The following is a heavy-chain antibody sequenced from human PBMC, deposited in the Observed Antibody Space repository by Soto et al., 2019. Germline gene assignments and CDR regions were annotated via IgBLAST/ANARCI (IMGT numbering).Heavy chain of an antibody. CDR2: IIPMFGTS. D-gene: IGHD2-2*02. V-gene: IGHV1-69*13. Sequence: ASVKVSCKASGGTFSGYAIRWVRQAPGQGLEWMGEIIPMFGTSNYAQKFQGRVTITADESTSTAYMELSSLRSEDTAVYYCARGSCSSTSCYKEYYFDLWGQGTLVTVYS. J-gene: IGHJ4*02. CDR3: ARGSCSSTSCYKEYYFDL. CDR1: GGTFSGYA.